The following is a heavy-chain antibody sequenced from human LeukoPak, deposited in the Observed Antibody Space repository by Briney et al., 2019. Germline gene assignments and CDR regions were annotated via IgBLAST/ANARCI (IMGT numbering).Heavy chain of an antibody. CDR3: AKDRLRYCSGGSCYAFDY. CDR2: IYSGGST. V-gene: IGHV3-53*05. Sequence: PGGSLRLSCAASGFTVSSNYMSWVRQAPGKGLEWVSLIYSGGSTYYAGSVEGRFTISRDNSKNTLYLQMNSLRAEDTAVYYCAKDRLRYCSGGSCYAFDYWGQGTLVTVSS. D-gene: IGHD2-15*01. CDR1: GFTVSSNY. J-gene: IGHJ4*02.